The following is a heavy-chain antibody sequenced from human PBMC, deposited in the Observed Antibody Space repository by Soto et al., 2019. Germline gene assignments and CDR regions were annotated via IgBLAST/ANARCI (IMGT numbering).Heavy chain of an antibody. CDR1: GFTFSSYA. D-gene: IGHD3-10*01. CDR2: ISGSGGST. Sequence: EVQLLESGGGLVQPGGSLRLSCAASGFTFSSYAMSWVRQAPGKGLEWVSAISGSGGSTYYADSVKGRFTISRDNSKNTLYLQMNSLRAEDTAVYYCAKAEISGGSGSYYPYGMEVWGQGTTVTVSS. CDR3: AKAEISGGSGSYYPYGMEV. V-gene: IGHV3-23*01. J-gene: IGHJ6*02.